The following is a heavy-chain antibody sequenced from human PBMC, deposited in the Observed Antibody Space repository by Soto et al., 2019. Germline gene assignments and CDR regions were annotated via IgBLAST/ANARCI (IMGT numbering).Heavy chain of an antibody. CDR3: AKVPSETYYDFWSGYSFLDY. V-gene: IGHV3-23*01. J-gene: IGHJ4*02. CDR2: ISGSGGST. CDR1: GFNFSSYA. D-gene: IGHD3-3*01. Sequence: GGSLILSCAASGFNFSSYAMSWVRQATGKGLEWVSAISGSGGSTYYADSVKGRFTISRDNSKNTLYLQMNSLRAEDTAVYYCAKVPSETYYDFWSGYSFLDYWGQGTLVTVSS.